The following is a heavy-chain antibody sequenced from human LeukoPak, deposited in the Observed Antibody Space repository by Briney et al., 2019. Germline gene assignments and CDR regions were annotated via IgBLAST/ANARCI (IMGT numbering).Heavy chain of an antibody. CDR3: ARRRYYDILTGYYRPPLDY. J-gene: IGHJ4*02. Sequence: SETLSLTCTVSGYSISTGYYWSWIRQPPGKGLEWIGEINHSGSTNYNPSLKSRVTISVDTSKNQFSLKLSSVTAADTAVYYCARRRYYDILTGYYRPPLDYWGQGTLVTVSS. D-gene: IGHD3-9*01. CDR1: GYSISTGYY. V-gene: IGHV4-34*01. CDR2: INHSGST.